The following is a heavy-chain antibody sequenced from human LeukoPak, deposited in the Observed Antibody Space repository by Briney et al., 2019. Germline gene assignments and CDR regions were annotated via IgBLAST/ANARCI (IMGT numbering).Heavy chain of an antibody. D-gene: IGHD2-15*01. CDR2: VYYTGST. CDR1: GGSISSYY. CDR3: AGAPDFILMYGIDY. V-gene: IGHV4-59*01. Sequence: SETLSLTCTVSGGSISSYYWSWVRQPPGKGLEWIGFVYYTGSTNYSPSLKSRVTISVDTSKNQFSLKLRSVTAADTAVYYCAGAPDFILMYGIDYWGQGALVTVSS. J-gene: IGHJ4*02.